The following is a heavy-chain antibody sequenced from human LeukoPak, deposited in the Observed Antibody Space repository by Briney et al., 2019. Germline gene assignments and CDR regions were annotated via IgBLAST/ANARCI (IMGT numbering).Heavy chain of an antibody. V-gene: IGHV3-48*01. CDR1: GFTLSRDS. D-gene: IGHD6-13*01. J-gene: IGHJ3*02. CDR2: ISHDSGIR. CDR3: ARALGGIAAAGNGVPGDAFDI. Sequence: GGSQRLSCAASGFTLSRDSMNWVRQAPGKGLEWISYISHDSGIRYYADSVRGRFTISRDNAKNSLYLQMHSLRAEDTAVYYCARALGGIAAAGNGVPGDAFDIWGQGTMVTVSS.